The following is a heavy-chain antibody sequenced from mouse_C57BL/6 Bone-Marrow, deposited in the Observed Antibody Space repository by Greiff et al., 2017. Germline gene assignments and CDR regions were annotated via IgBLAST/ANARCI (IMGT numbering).Heavy chain of an antibody. CDR2: ISSGGSYT. V-gene: IGHV5-6*01. D-gene: IGHD4-1*01. CDR3: ARRNWRIVDY. CDR1: GFTFSSYG. Sequence: EVHLVESGGDLVKPGGSLKLSCAASGFTFSSYGMSWVRQTPDKRLEWVATISSGGSYTYYPDSVKGRFTISRDNAKNTLYLQMSSLKSEDTAMYYCARRNWRIVDYWGQGTTLTVSS. J-gene: IGHJ2*01.